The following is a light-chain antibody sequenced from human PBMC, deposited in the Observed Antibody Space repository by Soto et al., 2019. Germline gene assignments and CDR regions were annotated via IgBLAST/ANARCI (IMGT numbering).Light chain of an antibody. CDR1: SSDVGAYNY. CDR2: EVS. CDR3: SSYTTTSTLYV. Sequence: QSALTQPASESGSPGQSITISCTGTSSDVGAYNYVSWYQQHPGKAPKLMIYEVSNRPSGVSNPFSGSKSGNTASLTISGLQAEDEADDYCSSYTTTSTLYVFGSGTKLTVL. V-gene: IGLV2-14*01. J-gene: IGLJ1*01.